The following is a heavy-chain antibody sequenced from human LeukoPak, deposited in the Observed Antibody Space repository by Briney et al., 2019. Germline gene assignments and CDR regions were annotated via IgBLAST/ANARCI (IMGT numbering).Heavy chain of an antibody. V-gene: IGHV3-23*01. CDR3: ARGLFGGNSLYFDY. CDR1: GFTFSSNA. D-gene: IGHD4-23*01. CDR2: ITGSGDST. Sequence: GSLRLSCAASGFTFSSNAMNWVRQAPGKGLEWVSGITGSGDSTYYADSVKGRFTISRDNSKNTVYLQMNSLRAEDTAVYYCARGLFGGNSLYFDYWGQGTLVTVSS. J-gene: IGHJ4*02.